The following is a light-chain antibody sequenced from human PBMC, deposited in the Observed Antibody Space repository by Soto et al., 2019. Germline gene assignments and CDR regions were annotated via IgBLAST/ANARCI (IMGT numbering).Light chain of an antibody. V-gene: IGKV1-12*01. CDR1: QGISTW. CDR3: QHTFNSPPWT. J-gene: IGKJ1*01. CDR2: GAS. Sequence: DIHMTQSPSSVSASIGDRVTITWVMSQGISTWLAWYQQKPGKAPKLLIYGASSLQSGVPSRFSGSGSGTDFTLTISSLQSEDFASYFCQHTFNSPPWTFGQGTKVDIK.